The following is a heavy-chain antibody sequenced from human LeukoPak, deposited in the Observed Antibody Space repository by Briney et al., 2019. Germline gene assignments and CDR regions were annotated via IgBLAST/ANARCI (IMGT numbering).Heavy chain of an antibody. CDR2: IIPIFGTA. V-gene: IGHV1-69*05. Sequence: ASVTVSFKSSGGTFSSYAISWVRQAPGQGLEWMGGIIPIFGTANYAQKFQGRVTITTDESTSTGYMELSSLRSEDTAVYYCARAPTYYYGSGSYEHFDYWGQGTLVTVSS. D-gene: IGHD3-10*01. CDR1: GGTFSSYA. J-gene: IGHJ4*02. CDR3: ARAPTYYYGSGSYEHFDY.